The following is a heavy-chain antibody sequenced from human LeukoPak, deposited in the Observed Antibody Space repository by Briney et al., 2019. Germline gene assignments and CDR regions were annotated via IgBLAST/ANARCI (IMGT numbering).Heavy chain of an antibody. V-gene: IGHV3-48*03. CDR1: GFTFSSYE. D-gene: IGHD5-24*01. Sequence: QPGGSLRLSCAASGFTFSSYEMNWVRQAPGEGLEWVSYISSSGSTIYYADSVKSRFTISRDNAKNSLYLQMNSLRAEDTAVYYCAVATIKDYFDYWGQGTLVTVSA. CDR3: AVATIKDYFDY. CDR2: ISSSGSTI. J-gene: IGHJ4*02.